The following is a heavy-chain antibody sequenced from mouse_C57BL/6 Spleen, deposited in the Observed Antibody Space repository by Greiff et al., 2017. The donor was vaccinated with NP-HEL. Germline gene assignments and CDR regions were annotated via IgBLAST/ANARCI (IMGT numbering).Heavy chain of an antibody. V-gene: IGHV1-55*01. CDR3: ARSLTGKYFDY. CDR1: GYTFTSYW. D-gene: IGHD4-1*01. CDR2: IYPGSGST. Sequence: QVHVKQPGAELVKPGASVKMSCKASGYTFTSYWITWVKQRPGQGLEWIGDIYPGSGSTNYNEKFKSKATLTVDTSSSTAYMQLSSLTSEDSAVYYCARSLTGKYFDYWGQGTTLTVSS. J-gene: IGHJ2*01.